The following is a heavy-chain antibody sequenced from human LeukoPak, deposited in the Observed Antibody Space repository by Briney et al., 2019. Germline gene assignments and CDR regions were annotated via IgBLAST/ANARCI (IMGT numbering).Heavy chain of an antibody. CDR1: GFTFSNYW. D-gene: IGHD3-3*01. V-gene: IGHV3-7*01. CDR3: ASPEWLPDSFDI. CDR2: IKQDGSEK. Sequence: GGSLRLSCAGSGFTFSNYWMSWVRQAPGKGLEWVANIKQDGSEKYYVDSVKGRFTISRDNAKNSVYLQMNSLRAEDTAVYYCASPEWLPDSFDIWGQGTMVTVSS. J-gene: IGHJ3*02.